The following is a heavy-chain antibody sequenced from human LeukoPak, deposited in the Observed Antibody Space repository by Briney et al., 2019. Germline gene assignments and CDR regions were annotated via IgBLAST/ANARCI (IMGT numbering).Heavy chain of an antibody. CDR3: AGGIVGVHAY. D-gene: IGHD1-26*01. Sequence: PSETLSLTCGASDFSISSAYYWGWIRKPPGKGLEWIGSFYHGGDTYYNPSLKSRVTISVDTPKNQFSLKLRSVTAADTAVYYCAGGIVGVHAYWGQGILVTVSS. CDR1: DFSISSAYY. CDR2: FYHGGDT. V-gene: IGHV4-38-2*01. J-gene: IGHJ4*02.